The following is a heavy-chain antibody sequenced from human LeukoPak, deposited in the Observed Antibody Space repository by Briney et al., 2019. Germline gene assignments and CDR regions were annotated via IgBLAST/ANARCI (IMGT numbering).Heavy chain of an antibody. CDR2: IYYSGST. CDR3: ARAYCSSTTCYISWGSYDAFDI. CDR1: GGSISSGDYY. Sequence: KPLETPSLTFTVPGGSISSGDYYWSWIRPPPGEGPEWVGYIYYSGSTYYNPSLTSRVTISVDTSKNQFSLKLSSVTAADTAVYYCARAYCSSTTCYISWGSYDAFDIWGQGTMVTVSS. J-gene: IGHJ3*02. D-gene: IGHD2-2*01. V-gene: IGHV4-30-4*08.